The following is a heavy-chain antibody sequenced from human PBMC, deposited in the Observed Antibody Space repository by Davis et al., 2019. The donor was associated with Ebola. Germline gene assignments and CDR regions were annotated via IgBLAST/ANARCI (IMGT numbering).Heavy chain of an antibody. CDR2: IYPGDSET. Sequence: GESLKIPCQGSGYSFPDFWVAWVRQLPGKGLEWMAIIYPGDSETIYSPSFQGQVTISADKSINTAYLQWSSLKASHTAMYYCARLSLRASPFDSWGQGTLVTVSS. CDR3: ARLSLRASPFDS. CDR1: GYSFPDFW. V-gene: IGHV5-51*01. J-gene: IGHJ5*01.